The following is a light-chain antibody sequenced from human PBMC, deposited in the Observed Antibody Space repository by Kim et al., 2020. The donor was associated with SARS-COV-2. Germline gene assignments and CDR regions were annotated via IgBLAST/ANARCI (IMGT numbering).Light chain of an antibody. V-gene: IGLV3-21*04. J-gene: IGLJ1*01. CDR1: NIGSKR. CDR3: QVCDSSSDHHV. Sequence: SYELTQPPSVSVAPGKTARITCGRNNIGSKRVHWYQQKPGQAPVLVIYYDSDRPSGIPERFSGSNSGNTATLTISRVEAGDEADYYCQVCDSSSDHHVFGTGTKVTVL. CDR2: YDS.